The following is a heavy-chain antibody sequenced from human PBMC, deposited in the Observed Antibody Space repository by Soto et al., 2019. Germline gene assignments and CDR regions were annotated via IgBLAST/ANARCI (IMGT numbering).Heavy chain of an antibody. J-gene: IGHJ3*01. CDR1: GFIFADYA. CDR3: TRDWSYRSTYYPGDCFDV. V-gene: IGHV3-49*04. Sequence: GGSLRLSCSVSGFIFADYAMTWVRQSPGKGLEWIGFIRTKAHGGTAEYAASLEGRFTISRDDSRSTAYLQIHSLKTDDTAVCYCTRDWSYRSTYYPGDCFDVWGQGTEVTVSS. D-gene: IGHD3-16*02. CDR2: IRTKAHGGTA.